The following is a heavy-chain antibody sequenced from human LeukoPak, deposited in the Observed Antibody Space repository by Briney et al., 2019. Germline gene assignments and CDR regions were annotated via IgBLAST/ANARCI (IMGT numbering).Heavy chain of an antibody. CDR1: GDSISSSSSY. V-gene: IGHV4-39*01. J-gene: IGHJ4*02. Sequence: PSETLSLTCTVSGDSISSSSSYWGWIRQPPGKGLEWIGEINHSGSTNYNPSLKSRVTISVDTSKNQFSLKLSSVTAADTAVYYCARQNYGDYFDYWGQGTLVTVSS. CDR3: ARQNYGDYFDY. D-gene: IGHD4-17*01. CDR2: INHSGST.